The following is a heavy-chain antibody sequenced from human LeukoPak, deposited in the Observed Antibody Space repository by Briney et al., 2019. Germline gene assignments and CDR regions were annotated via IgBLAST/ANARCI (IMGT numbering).Heavy chain of an antibody. V-gene: IGHV1-69*05. Sequence: GASVKVSCKASGGTFSGYAISWVRQAPGQGLEWMGGIIPIFGTANYAQKFQGRVTITTDESTSTAYMELSSLRSEDTAVYYCARGANIITIFGGGTNWFDPWGQGTLVTVSS. J-gene: IGHJ5*02. CDR2: IIPIFGTA. D-gene: IGHD3-3*01. CDR3: ARGANIITIFGGGTNWFDP. CDR1: GGTFSGYA.